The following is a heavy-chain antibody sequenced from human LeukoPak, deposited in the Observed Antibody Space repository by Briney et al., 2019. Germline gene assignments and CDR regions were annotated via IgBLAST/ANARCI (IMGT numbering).Heavy chain of an antibody. V-gene: IGHV3-48*03. CDR3: ASDVTRRLRYFDWLLN. CDR1: GFTFSSYE. Sequence: GGSLRLSCAASGFTFSSYEMNWVRQAPGKGLEWVSYIGSSGSTIYYADSVKGRFTISRDNAKNSLYLQMNSLRAEDTAVYYCASDVTRRLRYFDWLLNWGQGTLVTVSS. D-gene: IGHD3-9*01. CDR2: IGSSGSTI. J-gene: IGHJ4*02.